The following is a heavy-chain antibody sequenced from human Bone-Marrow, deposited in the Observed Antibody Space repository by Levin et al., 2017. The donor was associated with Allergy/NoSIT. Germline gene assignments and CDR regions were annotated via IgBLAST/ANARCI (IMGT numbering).Heavy chain of an antibody. CDR3: ARDRSSSWYFDY. D-gene: IGHD6-13*01. CDR2: IWYDGSNK. V-gene: IGHV3-33*01. Sequence: GESLKISCAASGFTFSSYGMHWVRQAPGKGLEWVAVIWYDGSNKYYADSVKGRFTISRDNSKNTLYLQMNSLRAEDTAVYYCARDRSSSWYFDYWGQGTLVTVSS. CDR1: GFTFSSYG. J-gene: IGHJ4*02.